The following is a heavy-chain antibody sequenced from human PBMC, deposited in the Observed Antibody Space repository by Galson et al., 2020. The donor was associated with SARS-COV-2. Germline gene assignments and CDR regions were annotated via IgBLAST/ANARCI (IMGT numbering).Heavy chain of an antibody. J-gene: IGHJ4*02. Sequence: GGSLRLSCAASGFTSSSSAIHWVRQAPGKGLEWVAIISYDGTTIYKSDSVKGRFTISRDISKNILYLQMNRLRPEDTAVYYCARETDDDSSSWYDYWGQGTLVTVSP. CDR1: GFTSSSSA. D-gene: IGHD3-22*01. CDR2: ISYDGTTI. CDR3: ARETDDDSSSWYDY. V-gene: IGHV3-30*04.